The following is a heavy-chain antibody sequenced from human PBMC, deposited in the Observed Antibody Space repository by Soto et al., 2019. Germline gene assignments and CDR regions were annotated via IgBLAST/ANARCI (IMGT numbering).Heavy chain of an antibody. J-gene: IGHJ4*02. CDR2: IDWDNDK. V-gene: IGHV2-70D*14. Sequence: SGPTLVNPTQTLTLTCTFSGFSLSASQMRVNWIRQPPGKALEWLARIDWDNDKYYSTSLKTRLTISKDTSSNQVVLTMTNMDPVDTATHYCSRMPPDGWGLFYYWGQG. D-gene: IGHD3-10*01. CDR1: GFSLSASQMR. CDR3: SRMPPDGWGLFYY.